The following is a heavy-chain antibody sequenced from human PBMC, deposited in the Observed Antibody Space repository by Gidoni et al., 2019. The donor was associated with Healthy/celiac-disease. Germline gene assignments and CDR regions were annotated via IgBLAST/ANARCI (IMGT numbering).Heavy chain of an antibody. V-gene: IGHV3-30-3*01. CDR2: ISYDGSNK. Sequence: QVQLVASGGGVVQPGRSLRLSCAASGFTFSSYAMHWVRQAPGKGLEWVAVISYDGSNKYYADSVKGRFTISRDNSKNTLYLQMNSLRAEDTAVYYCARGVFGGGSYPNYYFDYWGQGTLVTVSS. D-gene: IGHD1-26*01. CDR1: GFTFSSYA. J-gene: IGHJ4*02. CDR3: ARGVFGGGSYPNYYFDY.